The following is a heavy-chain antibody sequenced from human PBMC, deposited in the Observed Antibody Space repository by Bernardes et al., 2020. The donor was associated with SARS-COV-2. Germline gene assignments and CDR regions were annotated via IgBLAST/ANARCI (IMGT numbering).Heavy chain of an antibody. V-gene: IGHV4-59*01. CDR2: VYYSGTT. Sequence: SETLSLTCTVSGGSISLYYWNWIRQTPGQGLEWIGNVYYSGTTNYNPSLKSRVTISVDTSRDQFSLKLSSVTAADTAVYYCARGFGDYIGFNFYYGMDVWGQGTTVTVSS. J-gene: IGHJ6*02. D-gene: IGHD4-17*01. CDR3: ARGFGDYIGFNFYYGMDV. CDR1: GGSISLYY.